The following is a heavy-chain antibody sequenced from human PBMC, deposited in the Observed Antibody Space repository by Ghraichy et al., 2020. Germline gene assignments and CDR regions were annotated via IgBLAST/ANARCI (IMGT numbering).Heavy chain of an antibody. CDR1: GFTVSSNY. D-gene: IGHD2/OR15-2a*01. J-gene: IGHJ5*02. CDR2: IYSGGST. CDR3: ARDVYLSWFDP. Sequence: LSLTCAASGFTVSSNYMSWVRQAPGKGLEWVSVIYSGGSTYYADSVKGRFTISRDNSKNTLYLQMNSLRAEDTAVYYCARDVYLSWFDPWGQGTLVTVSS. V-gene: IGHV3-53*01.